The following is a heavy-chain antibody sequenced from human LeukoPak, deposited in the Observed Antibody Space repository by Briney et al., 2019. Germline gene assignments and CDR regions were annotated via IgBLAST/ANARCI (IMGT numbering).Heavy chain of an antibody. J-gene: IGHJ4*02. CDR2: ISASSTTI. V-gene: IGHV3-48*04. CDR3: ARSNGDWFPLEY. Sequence: GGSLRLSCAASGFTFSDYAMNWVRQAPGKGLEWVSYISASSTTIYYTDSVKGRFTISRDNARNSLYLQMNSLRAEDTAVYYCARSNGDWFPLEYWGRGTLVTVSS. D-gene: IGHD3-9*01. CDR1: GFTFSDYA.